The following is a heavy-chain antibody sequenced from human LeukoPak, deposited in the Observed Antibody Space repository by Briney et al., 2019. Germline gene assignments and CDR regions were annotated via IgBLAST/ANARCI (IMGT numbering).Heavy chain of an antibody. CDR2: ISAYNGNT. D-gene: IGHD3-10*01. Sequence: ASVKVSCKASGYTFTSYGISWVRQAPGQGLEWMGWISAYNGNTNYAQKLQGRVTMTTDTSTSTAYMELRSLRSDDTAVYYCARDLWFGEPDAFDIWDQGTMVTVSS. CDR3: ARDLWFGEPDAFDI. J-gene: IGHJ3*02. V-gene: IGHV1-18*01. CDR1: GYTFTSYG.